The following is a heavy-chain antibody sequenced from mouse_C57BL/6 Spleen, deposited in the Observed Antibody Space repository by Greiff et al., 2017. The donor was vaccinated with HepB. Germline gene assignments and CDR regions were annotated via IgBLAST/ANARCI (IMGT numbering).Heavy chain of an antibody. D-gene: IGHD1-1*01. CDR1: GFTFSSYA. CDR3: ARDRGAHYYGSSYWYFDV. CDR2: ISDGGSYT. V-gene: IGHV5-4*01. J-gene: IGHJ1*03. Sequence: EVKLQESGGGLVKPGGSLKLSCAASGFTFSSYAMSWVRQTPEKRLEWVATISDGGSYTYYPDNVKGRFTISRDNAKNNLYLQMSHLKSEDTAMYYCARDRGAHYYGSSYWYFDVWGTGTTVTVSS.